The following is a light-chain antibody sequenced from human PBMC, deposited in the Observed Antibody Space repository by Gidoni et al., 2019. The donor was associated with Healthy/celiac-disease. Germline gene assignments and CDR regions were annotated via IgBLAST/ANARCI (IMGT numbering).Light chain of an antibody. V-gene: IGKV3-11*01. CDR2: DAS. CDR3: QQRRP. J-gene: IGKJ4*01. Sequence: DIVLTQSPATLSLSPGERATLSCRASQIVSSFLAWYQPKPGQAPMLLIYDASHRATGIPARFSGSGSGTDFTLTISSLEPEDFAVYYCQQRRPFGGXTKVEIK. CDR1: QIVSSF.